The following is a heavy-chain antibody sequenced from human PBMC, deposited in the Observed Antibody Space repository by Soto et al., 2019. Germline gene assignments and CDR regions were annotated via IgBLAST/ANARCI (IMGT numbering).Heavy chain of an antibody. CDR2: IYYSGST. Sequence: QLQLQESGPGLVKPSETLSLTCTVSGGSISSSSYYWGWIRQPPGKGLEWIGSIYYSGSTYCNPSLKSRVTISVDTSKNQFSLKLSSVTAADTAVYYCARQPEMGIIDEWVWYFDLWGRGTLVTVSS. J-gene: IGHJ2*01. CDR3: ARQPEMGIIDEWVWYFDL. CDR1: GGSISSSSYY. V-gene: IGHV4-39*01. D-gene: IGHD1-26*01.